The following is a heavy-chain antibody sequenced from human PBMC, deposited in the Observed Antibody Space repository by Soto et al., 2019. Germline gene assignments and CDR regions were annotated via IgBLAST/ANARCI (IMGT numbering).Heavy chain of an antibody. J-gene: IGHJ5*02. Sequence: QERLVESGGGVVQPGRSLRLSCAVSGFTFSDYAMHWVRQAPGKGLEWVALIWHDGINEFYADSVKGRFTISRAISNNTVYLQMNSLRPEDTAVYYCTKSRGDAYKWGLGLDQWGQGTLVTVSS. V-gene: IGHV3-33*03. CDR1: GFTFSDYA. D-gene: IGHD3-10*01. CDR3: TKSRGDAYKWGLGLDQ. CDR2: IWHDGINE.